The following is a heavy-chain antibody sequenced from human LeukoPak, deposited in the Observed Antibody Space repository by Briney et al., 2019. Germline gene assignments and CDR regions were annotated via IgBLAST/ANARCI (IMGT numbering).Heavy chain of an antibody. D-gene: IGHD3-22*01. CDR2: IYSDGST. J-gene: IGHJ4*02. V-gene: IGHV3-66*01. Sequence: PGGSLRLSCVVSEFTFSSNYMSWVRQAPGKGLEWVSIIYSDGSTYYADSVKGRFTISRDNFKNTLYLQMNSLRAEDTAVYYCARDRSDYESSDYYYFDYWGQGTLDTVSS. CDR3: ARDRSDYESSDYYYFDY. CDR1: EFTFSSNY.